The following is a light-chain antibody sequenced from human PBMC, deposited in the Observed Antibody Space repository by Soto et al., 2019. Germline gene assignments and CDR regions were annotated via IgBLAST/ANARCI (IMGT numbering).Light chain of an antibody. CDR2: AAS. Sequence: DIQMTQSPSSLSASVGDRVTITCRASQSISRNLNWYQHKPGEAPKLLIYAASSLQNGVPSRFSGGGSGTESTLSISSLQPEDFGTYYCQQSYTTASITFGQGTRLEIK. V-gene: IGKV1-39*01. J-gene: IGKJ5*01. CDR1: QSISRN. CDR3: QQSYTTASIT.